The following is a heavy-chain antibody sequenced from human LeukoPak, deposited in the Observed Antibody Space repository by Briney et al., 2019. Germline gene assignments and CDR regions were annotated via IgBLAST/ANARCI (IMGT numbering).Heavy chain of an antibody. V-gene: IGHV3-15*01. CDR1: GFTFSNSW. J-gene: IGHJ4*02. D-gene: IGHD6-19*01. CDR2: IKHKSEGETT. Sequence: GGSLRLSCAASGFTFSNSWMSWVRQAPGKGLEWVGRIKHKSEGETTDYAAPVKDRFTISRDDSENMLYLQMDSLRTEDTAVYYCTTKSWLPRDYWGQGTLVTVSS. CDR3: TTKSWLPRDY.